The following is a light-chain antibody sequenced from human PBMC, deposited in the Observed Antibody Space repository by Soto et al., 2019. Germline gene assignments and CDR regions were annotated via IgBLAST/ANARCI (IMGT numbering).Light chain of an antibody. CDR3: QQYNNGTPMT. Sequence: EIVSSQCPATVSASTGERSTLYCRASQSVGNNLAWYQQKPGQAPSLFIFGASVRATGVPDRFSGSGSGTEFTLSISNLQSEDFAVYYCQQYNNGTPMTFGQGTRLEIK. CDR2: GAS. CDR1: QSVGNN. V-gene: IGKV3-15*01. J-gene: IGKJ5*01.